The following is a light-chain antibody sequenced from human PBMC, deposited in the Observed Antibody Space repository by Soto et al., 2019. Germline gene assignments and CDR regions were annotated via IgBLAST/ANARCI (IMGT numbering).Light chain of an antibody. CDR1: SANIGSNY. CDR3: AAWDDTVNGLV. J-gene: IGLJ2*01. Sequence: QCVLTQSPSASGTPGQRVTISCSGSSANIGSNYVYWYQQFPGTAPRLLIYRADQRPSGVPDRFSGSKSGTSASLAISGLRSEDEAAYYCAAWDDTVNGLVLGGGTKLTVL. V-gene: IGLV1-47*01. CDR2: RAD.